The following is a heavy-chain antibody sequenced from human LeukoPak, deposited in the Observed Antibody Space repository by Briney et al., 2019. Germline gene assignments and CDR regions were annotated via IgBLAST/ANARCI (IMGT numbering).Heavy chain of an antibody. V-gene: IGHV4-39*01. Sequence: SETLSLTCTVSGGSISSSSYYWGWIRQPPGKGLEWIGSIYYSGSTYYNPSLKSRVTISVDTSKNQFSLKLSSVTAADTAVYYCARALQACSSTSCYGYYGRAYYYYMDVWGKGTTVIVSS. D-gene: IGHD2-2*01. CDR3: ARALQACSSTSCYGYYGRAYYYYMDV. CDR2: IYYSGST. J-gene: IGHJ6*03. CDR1: GGSISSSSYY.